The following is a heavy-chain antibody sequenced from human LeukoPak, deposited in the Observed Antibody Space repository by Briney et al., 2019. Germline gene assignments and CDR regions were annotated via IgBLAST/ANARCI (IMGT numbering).Heavy chain of an antibody. D-gene: IGHD3-22*01. CDR2: ISGSGGST. CDR1: GFTFSSYA. CDR3: AKGASITMIVVVITSRGSYFDY. Sequence: GGSLRLSCAASGFTFSSYAMSWVRQAPGKGLEWVSAISGSGGSTYYADSVKGRFTISRDNSKNTLYLQMNSLRAEDTAVYYCAKGASITMIVVVITSRGSYFDYWGQGTPVTVSS. V-gene: IGHV3-23*01. J-gene: IGHJ4*02.